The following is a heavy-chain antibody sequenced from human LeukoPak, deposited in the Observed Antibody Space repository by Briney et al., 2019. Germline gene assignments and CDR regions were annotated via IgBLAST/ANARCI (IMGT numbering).Heavy chain of an antibody. V-gene: IGHV1-8*01. D-gene: IGHD6-19*01. CDR2: MNPNSGNT. CDR1: GYTFTSYD. CDR3: ARGRVSGWHNWFDP. J-gene: IGHJ5*02. Sequence: ASVKVSCKASGYTFTSYDINWVRQATGQGLEWVGWMNPNSGNTGYAQKFQGRVTMTRNTSISTAYMELSSLRSEDTAVYYCARGRVSGWHNWFDPWGQGTLVTVSS.